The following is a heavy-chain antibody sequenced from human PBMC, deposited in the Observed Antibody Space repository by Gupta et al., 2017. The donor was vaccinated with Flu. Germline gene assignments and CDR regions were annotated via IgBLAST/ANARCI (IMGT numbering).Heavy chain of an antibody. D-gene: IGHD3-22*01. Sequence: MHWVRQAPGKGLEWVAVISYDGSNEYYADSVKGRFTISRDNSDNTLYLQMSSLRPEDTAVFYCARAKIDGSGFFSLMFVDYWGQGTLVTVSS. CDR2: ISYDGSNE. CDR3: ARAKIDGSGFFSLMFVDY. J-gene: IGHJ4*02. V-gene: IGHV3-30-3*01.